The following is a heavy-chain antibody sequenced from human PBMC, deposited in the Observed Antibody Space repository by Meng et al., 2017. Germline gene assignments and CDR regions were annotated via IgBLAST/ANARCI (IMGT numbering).Heavy chain of an antibody. V-gene: IGHV4-31*01. CDR3: ARVVGKLGIAAATRFDP. CDR1: GGSISSGGYY. CDR2: IYYSGST. D-gene: IGHD6-13*01. J-gene: IGHJ5*02. Sequence: QVKLQELGPGLVQPSQTLSLTCTVSGGSISSGGYYWSWIRQHPGKGLELIGYIYYSGSTYYNPSLKSLVTISVDTSKNQFSLKLSSVTAADTAVYYCARVVGKLGIAAATRFDPWGQGTLVTVSS.